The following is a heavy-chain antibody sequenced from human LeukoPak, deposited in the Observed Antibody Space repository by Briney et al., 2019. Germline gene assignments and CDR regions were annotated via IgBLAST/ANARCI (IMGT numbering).Heavy chain of an antibody. V-gene: IGHV3-23*01. CDR3: AKDRAQQLVLDF. J-gene: IGHJ4*02. CDR1: GFTFSSYA. Sequence: GGSLRLSCAASGFTFSSYAMSWVRQAPGKGLEWVSAIIGSGSSTYYAVSVKGRFTISRDNSKNTLFLQVNSLRAEDTAVYYCAKDRAQQLVLDFWGQGTLITVSS. CDR2: IIGSGSST. D-gene: IGHD6-13*01.